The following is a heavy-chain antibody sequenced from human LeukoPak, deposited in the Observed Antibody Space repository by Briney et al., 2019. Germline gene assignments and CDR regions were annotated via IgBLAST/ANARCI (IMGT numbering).Heavy chain of an antibody. V-gene: IGHV3-23*01. D-gene: IGHD6-6*01. J-gene: IGHJ4*02. Sequence: GGSLRLPCAASGFTFSSYAMSWVRQAPGKGLEWVSAISGSGGSTYYADSVKGRFTISRDNSKNTLYLQMNSLRAEDTAVYYCAKDVLIAARPFYFDYWGQGTLVTVSS. CDR3: AKDVLIAARPFYFDY. CDR1: GFTFSSYA. CDR2: ISGSGGST.